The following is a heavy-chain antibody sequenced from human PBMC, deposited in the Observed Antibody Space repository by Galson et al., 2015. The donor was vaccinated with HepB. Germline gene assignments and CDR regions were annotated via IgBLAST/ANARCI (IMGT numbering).Heavy chain of an antibody. CDR2: ISGSGGST. J-gene: IGHJ4*02. CDR1: GFTFSSYA. CDR3: AKGTGYSSGWYYFDY. V-gene: IGHV3-23*01. Sequence: SLRLSCAASGFTFSSYAMSWVRQAPGKGLEWVSAISGSGGSTYYADSVKGRFTISRDNSKNTLYLQMNSLRAEDTAVYYCAKGTGYSSGWYYFDYWGQGTLVTVSS. D-gene: IGHD6-19*01.